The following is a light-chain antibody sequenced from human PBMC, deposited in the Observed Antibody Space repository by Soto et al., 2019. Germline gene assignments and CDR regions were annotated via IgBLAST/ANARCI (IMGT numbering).Light chain of an antibody. Sequence: DIVLTQSPATVSLSPGERATLSCRASQSVSSYLAWYQQKPGQAPRLLIYDASNRATGIPARFSGSGSETEFTLTISSLQSEDFAVYYCQQYNNWPQTFGQGTKVDIK. V-gene: IGKV3-11*01. CDR1: QSVSSY. J-gene: IGKJ1*01. CDR2: DAS. CDR3: QQYNNWPQT.